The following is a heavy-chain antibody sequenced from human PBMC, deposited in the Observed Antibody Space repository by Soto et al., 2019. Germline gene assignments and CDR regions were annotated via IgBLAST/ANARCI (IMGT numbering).Heavy chain of an antibody. CDR1: GGTITNYY. CDR2: IYSSGST. V-gene: IGHV4-4*07. D-gene: IGHD1-1*01. J-gene: IGHJ4*02. Sequence: SETLSLTCTLSGGTITNYYWSWIRQPAGKGLEWIGRIYSSGSTNYNPSLNSRVIMSVDTSQNQLSLNLSSVTAADTAKYYCARENIFTASTDRRDIDCWGQGTMVTVSS. CDR3: ARENIFTASTDRRDIDC.